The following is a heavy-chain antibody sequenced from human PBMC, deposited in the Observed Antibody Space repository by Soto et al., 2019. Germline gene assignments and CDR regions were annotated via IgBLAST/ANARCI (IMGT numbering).Heavy chain of an antibody. Sequence: EVQLVESGGGLVQPGGSLRLSCAASGFTFSSYWMSWVRQAPGKGLEWVANIKQDGSEKYYVDSVKGRFTISRDNAKNSLDLQMNSMGAEDTAVYYCARPLNLFAQAWGYDYWGQGTLVTVSS. CDR1: GFTFSSYW. J-gene: IGHJ4*02. CDR3: ARPLNLFAQAWGYDY. D-gene: IGHD3-10*02. V-gene: IGHV3-7*01. CDR2: IKQDGSEK.